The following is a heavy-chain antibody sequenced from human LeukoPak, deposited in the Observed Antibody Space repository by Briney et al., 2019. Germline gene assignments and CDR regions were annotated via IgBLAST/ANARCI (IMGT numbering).Heavy chain of an antibody. Sequence: GGSLRLSCAASGFTFSSYAMSWVRQAPGKGLGWVSAISGGGGSTYYADSVKGRFTISRDNSKNTLYLQMNSLRAEDTAVYYCAKLSSIRYFDWLLGNFDYWGQGTLVTVSS. D-gene: IGHD3-9*01. CDR2: ISGGGGST. J-gene: IGHJ4*02. CDR1: GFTFSSYA. V-gene: IGHV3-23*01. CDR3: AKLSSIRYFDWLLGNFDY.